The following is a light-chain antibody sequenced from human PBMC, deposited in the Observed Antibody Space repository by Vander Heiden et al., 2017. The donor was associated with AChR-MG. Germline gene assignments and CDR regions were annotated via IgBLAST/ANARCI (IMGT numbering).Light chain of an antibody. CDR3: QAWDSSTVV. Sequence: SYELTQPPSVSVSPGQTASITCSGDTLGDKYACWYQQKPGQSPVLVIYQDSKRPSGSPERVSGSNSGNTATLTISGTQAMDEADYYCQAWDSSTVVFGGGTKLTVL. J-gene: IGLJ2*01. CDR1: TLGDKY. CDR2: QDS. V-gene: IGLV3-1*01.